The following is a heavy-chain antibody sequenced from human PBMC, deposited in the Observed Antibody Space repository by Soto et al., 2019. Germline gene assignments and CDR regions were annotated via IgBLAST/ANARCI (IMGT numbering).Heavy chain of an antibody. D-gene: IGHD5-18*01. CDR2: INHSGST. CDR3: AGFFGYKYGRVDP. J-gene: IGHJ5*02. CDR1: GVSFSDYY. Sequence: RSLTCAVYGVSFSDYYWSWIRQPPGKGLEWIGEINHSGSTNYNASLKSRVTISVDTSKNQFSLKLRSVTAADTAMYYCAGFFGYKYGRVDPWGQGTQVTVSS. V-gene: IGHV4-34*01.